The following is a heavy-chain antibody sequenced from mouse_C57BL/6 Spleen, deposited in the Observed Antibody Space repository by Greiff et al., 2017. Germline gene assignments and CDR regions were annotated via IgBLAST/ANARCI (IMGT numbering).Heavy chain of an antibody. CDR1: EYEFPSHD. CDR3: ARRSSYGNFFAY. J-gene: IGHJ3*01. CDR2: INSDGGST. V-gene: IGHV5-2*03. Sequence: DVMLVESGGGLVQPGESLKLSCESNEYEFPSHDMSWVRKTPEKRLELVAAINSDGGSTYYPDTMERRFIISRDNTKKTLYLQRSSLRSEDTALYYCARRSSYGNFFAYWGQGTLVTVSA. D-gene: IGHD2-1*01.